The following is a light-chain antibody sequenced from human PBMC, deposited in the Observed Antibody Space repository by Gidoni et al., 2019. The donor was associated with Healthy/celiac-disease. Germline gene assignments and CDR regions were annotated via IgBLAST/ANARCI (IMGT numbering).Light chain of an antibody. Sequence: DIQMTQSPSSLSASVGDRVTITCRASQSISSYLNWYQQKPGKAPKLLIYAASSLQSGVPSRFSGSGSGTDFTITISSLQPEDFATYYCQQSYSNPAVTFGQGTRLEIK. CDR3: QQSYSNPAVT. CDR2: AAS. V-gene: IGKV1-39*01. J-gene: IGKJ5*01. CDR1: QSISSY.